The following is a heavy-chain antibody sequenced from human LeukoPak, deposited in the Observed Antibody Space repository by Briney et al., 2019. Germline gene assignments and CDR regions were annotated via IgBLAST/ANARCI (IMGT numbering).Heavy chain of an antibody. Sequence: GSLRLSCAASGFTFSTYAMGWIRQPPGKGLEWIGEINHSGSTNYNPSLKSRVTISVDTSKNQFSLKLSSVTAADTAVYYCATYSGYDLRFDYWGQGTLVTVSS. V-gene: IGHV4-34*08. CDR1: GFTFSTYA. J-gene: IGHJ4*02. CDR3: ATYSGYDLRFDY. D-gene: IGHD5-12*01. CDR2: INHSGST.